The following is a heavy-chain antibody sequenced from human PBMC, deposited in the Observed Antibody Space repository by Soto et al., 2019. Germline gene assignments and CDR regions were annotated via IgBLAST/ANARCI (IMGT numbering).Heavy chain of an antibody. Sequence: GGSLRLSCAASGFTFSNYAMNWVCQAPGKGLEWVSAISAGGSNTNYADSVKGRFTISSDNSKNTLYLQMNSLRAEDTAVYYCAKEYSTSFDYWGQGTLVTVSS. CDR1: GFTFSNYA. CDR3: AKEYSTSFDY. J-gene: IGHJ4*02. CDR2: ISAGGSNT. V-gene: IGHV3-23*01. D-gene: IGHD6-6*01.